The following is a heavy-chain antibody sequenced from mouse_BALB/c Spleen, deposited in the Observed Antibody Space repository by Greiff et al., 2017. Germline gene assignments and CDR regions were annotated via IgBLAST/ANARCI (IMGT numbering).Heavy chain of an antibody. Sequence: EVKLMESGPSLVKPSPTLSLTCSVTGYSFTSCYWNWVRKFPGNKLEYMGYISDSGSTYYNPSLKRRISITRDTSKNQCYLQLNSVTTDDTATYSCARGGSSYLYWYFDVWGAGTTVTVSS. D-gene: IGHD1-1*01. V-gene: IGHV3-8*02. CDR1: GYSFTSCY. CDR3: ARGGSSYLYWYFDV. J-gene: IGHJ1*01. CDR2: ISDSGST.